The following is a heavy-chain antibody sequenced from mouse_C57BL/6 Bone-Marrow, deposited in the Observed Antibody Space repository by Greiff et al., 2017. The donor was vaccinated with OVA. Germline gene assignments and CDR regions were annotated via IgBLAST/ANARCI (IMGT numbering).Heavy chain of an antibody. D-gene: IGHD1-1*01. V-gene: IGHV1-64*01. J-gene: IGHJ2*01. CDR1: GYTFTSYW. CDR2: IHPNSGST. Sequence: QVQLQQPGAELVKPGASVKLSCKASGYTFTSYWMHWVKQRPGQGLEWIGMIHPNSGSTNYNEKFKSKATLTVDKSSSTAYMQLSSLTSEDSAVYYCARSDGSSYDFDYWGQGTTLTVSS. CDR3: ARSDGSSYDFDY.